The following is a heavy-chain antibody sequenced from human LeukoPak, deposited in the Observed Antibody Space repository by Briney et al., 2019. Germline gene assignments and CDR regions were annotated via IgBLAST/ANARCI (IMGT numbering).Heavy chain of an antibody. J-gene: IGHJ4*02. D-gene: IGHD2-8*01. CDR1: GVSINSDYYY. CDR3: ARRGRLKVMVYARPLYSNYEYYFDY. V-gene: IGHV4-31*03. CDR2: IYHSGTT. Sequence: SQTLSLTCTVSGVSINSDYYYWSWIRQHPGRGLEWIGYIYHSGTTYYNPPLESRVTISIDTSKNQFSLTLYSVTAADTAVYYCARRGRLKVMVYARPLYSNYEYYFDYWGQGTLVTVSS.